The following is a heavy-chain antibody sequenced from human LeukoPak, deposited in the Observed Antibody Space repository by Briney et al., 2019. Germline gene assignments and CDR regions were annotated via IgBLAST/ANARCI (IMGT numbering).Heavy chain of an antibody. CDR3: VREKSRNYGVGWFDP. D-gene: IGHD4-17*01. CDR1: GGSISSSDYY. V-gene: IGHV4-39*01. J-gene: IGHJ5*02. CDR2: INYSGST. Sequence: SETLSLTCTVSGGSISSSDYYWAWIRQPPGKGLEWIGSINYSGSTYYNPSLKSRVTIAVDTSRNQFSLKLSSVTAAGTAMYYRVREKSRNYGVGWFDPWGQGTLVTVSS.